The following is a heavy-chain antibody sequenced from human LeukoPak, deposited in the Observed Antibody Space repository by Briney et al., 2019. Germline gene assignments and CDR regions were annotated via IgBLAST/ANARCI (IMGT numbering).Heavy chain of an antibody. J-gene: IGHJ4*02. CDR1: GGSISSSSYY. V-gene: IGHV4-39*07. CDR2: IYYSGRT. CDR3: AREGREYGSRSRRFDY. D-gene: IGHD3-10*01. Sequence: MASETLSLTCTVSGGSISSSSYYWGWIRQPPGKGLEWIGSIYYSGRTYYNPSLKSRVTMSVNTSKNQFSLKLSSVTAADTAVYYCAREGREYGSRSRRFDYWGQGTLATVSS.